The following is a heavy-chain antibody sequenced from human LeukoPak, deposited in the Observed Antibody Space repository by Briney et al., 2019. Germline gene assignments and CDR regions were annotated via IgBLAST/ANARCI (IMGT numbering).Heavy chain of an antibody. CDR3: GRSFLGDWYFDL. Sequence: PSETLSLTCTVSGGSISSYYWSWIRQPPGMGLEWIGCIYYSGSTNYNPSLKSRVTISVDTSKDQFSLRLTSVTAADTAVYYCGRSFLGDWYFDLWGRGTLVSVSS. CDR2: IYYSGST. V-gene: IGHV4-59*03. CDR1: GGSISSYY. D-gene: IGHD1-26*01. J-gene: IGHJ2*01.